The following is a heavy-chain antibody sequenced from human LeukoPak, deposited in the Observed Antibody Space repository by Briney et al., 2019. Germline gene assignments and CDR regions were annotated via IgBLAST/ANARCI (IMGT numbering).Heavy chain of an antibody. Sequence: PSETLSLTCAVYGGSFSGYYWSWIRQPPGKGLEWIGEINHSGSTNYNPSLKSRVTISVDTSKNQFSLKLSSVTAADTAVYYCARGTGNAFDIWGQGTMVTVS. CDR1: GGSFSGYY. CDR3: ARGTGNAFDI. V-gene: IGHV4-34*01. CDR2: INHSGST. J-gene: IGHJ3*02. D-gene: IGHD1-14*01.